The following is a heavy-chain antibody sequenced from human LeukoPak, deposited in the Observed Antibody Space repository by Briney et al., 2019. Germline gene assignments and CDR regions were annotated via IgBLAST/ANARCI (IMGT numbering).Heavy chain of an antibody. V-gene: IGHV3-9*01. J-gene: IGHJ4*02. CDR1: GFTFDEYA. CDR2: ISWNSGSL. D-gene: IGHD6-25*01. Sequence: PGRSLRLSCAASGFTFDEYAMHWVRQAPGKGLEWVSGISWNSGSLGYADSVKGRFTISRDNAKNTLYLQMNSLRAEDTAVYYCARGQRHLDYWGQGTLVTVSS. CDR3: ARGQRHLDY.